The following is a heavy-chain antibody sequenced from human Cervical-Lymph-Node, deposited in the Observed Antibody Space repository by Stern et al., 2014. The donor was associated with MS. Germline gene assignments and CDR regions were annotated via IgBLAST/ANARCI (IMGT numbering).Heavy chain of an antibody. J-gene: IGHJ6*02. CDR3: ARDRFYGDYGPYYYYGMDV. Sequence: VPLVESGGGVVQPGRSLRLSCAASGFTFSSYGMHWVRQAPGQGLEWVAVIWYDGSNKYYAASVNGRFTISRDNSKNTLYLQMNSLRAEDTAVYYCARDRFYGDYGPYYYYGMDVWGQGTTVTVSS. CDR2: IWYDGSNK. V-gene: IGHV3-33*01. CDR1: GFTFSSYG. D-gene: IGHD4-17*01.